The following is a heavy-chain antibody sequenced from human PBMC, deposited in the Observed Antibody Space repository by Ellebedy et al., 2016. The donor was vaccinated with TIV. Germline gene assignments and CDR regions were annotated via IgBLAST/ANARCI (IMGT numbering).Heavy chain of an antibody. CDR1: GFTFSSYS. Sequence: GESLKISCAASGFTFSSYSMNWVRQAPGKGLEWVSYISSSSSTIYYADSVKGRFAISRDNAKNSLHLQMNSLRAEDTAVYYCARDGARGEQRRSFDFWGQGILVTVSS. CDR2: ISSSSSTI. V-gene: IGHV3-48*04. J-gene: IGHJ4*02. CDR3: ARDGARGEQRRSFDF. D-gene: IGHD1/OR15-1a*01.